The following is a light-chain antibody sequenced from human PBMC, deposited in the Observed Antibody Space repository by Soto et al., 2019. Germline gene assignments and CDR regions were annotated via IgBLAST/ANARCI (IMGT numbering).Light chain of an antibody. CDR2: DVS. CDR1: SSDVGGYNY. V-gene: IGLV2-14*01. J-gene: IGLJ1*01. CDR3: SSYTSSSTYV. Sequence: QSAVTQPASVSGSPGPSITISCTGTSSDVGGYNYVSWYQQHPGKAPKLMIYDVSNRPSGISNRFSGSKSGNTASLTISGLQAEDEADYYCSSYTSSSTYVFGTGTKVTVL.